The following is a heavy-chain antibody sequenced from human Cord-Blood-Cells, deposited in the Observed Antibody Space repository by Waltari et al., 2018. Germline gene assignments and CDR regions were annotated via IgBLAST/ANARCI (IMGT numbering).Heavy chain of an antibody. CDR2: INHRGST. J-gene: IGHJ4*02. Sequence: QVQLQQWGAGLLKPSETLSLTCAVYGGSFSGYYWSWIRQPPGKGLEWIGEINHRGSTNHTPSLKSRVTISVDTSKNQFSLKLSSVTAADTAVYYCARGGNVVVPAAIEEIDYWGQGTLVTVSS. V-gene: IGHV4-34*01. D-gene: IGHD2-2*01. CDR3: ARGGNVVVPAAIEEIDY. CDR1: GGSFSGYY.